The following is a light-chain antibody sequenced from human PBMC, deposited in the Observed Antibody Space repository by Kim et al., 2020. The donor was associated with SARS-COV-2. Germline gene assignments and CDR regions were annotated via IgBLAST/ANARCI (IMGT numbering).Light chain of an antibody. Sequence: DIQMTQSPSSLSASVGDTVTITCQASQDIDNFLNSFQQKPGKAPKLLMYSASDLETGVASRFSGSGSGTDFTFTITSLQPEDFATYYCQQYDNAPYTFGQGTKLEI. V-gene: IGKV1-33*01. CDR2: SAS. CDR1: QDIDNF. J-gene: IGKJ2*01. CDR3: QQYDNAPYT.